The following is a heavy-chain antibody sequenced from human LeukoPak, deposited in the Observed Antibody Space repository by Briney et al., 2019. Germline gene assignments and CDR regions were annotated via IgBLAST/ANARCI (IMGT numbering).Heavy chain of an antibody. D-gene: IGHD3-22*01. CDR3: AKDFNYYDSSGLDY. V-gene: IGHV3-7*03. J-gene: IGHJ4*02. CDR2: IKQDGSER. CDR1: GFTFSSYW. Sequence: PGGSLRLSCAASGFTFSSYWMSWVRQAPGKGLEWVANIKQDGSERYYVDSVKGRFTISRDNSKSSLYLQMNSLRAEDTAVYYCAKDFNYYDSSGLDYWGQGTLVTVSS.